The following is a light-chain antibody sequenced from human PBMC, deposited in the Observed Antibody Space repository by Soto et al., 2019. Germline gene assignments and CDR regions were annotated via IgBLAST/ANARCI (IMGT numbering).Light chain of an antibody. CDR1: SSDVGDYNY. V-gene: IGLV2-14*01. Sequence: QSALTQPASVSGSPGQTITISCTGTSSDVGDYNYVSWYPQHPGKSPKLMIYDVSNRPSGVSNRFSGCKSGSTASLTISGLEAEDEGDYSCRSYTSGTTLVFGTGTKLTVL. CDR3: RSYTSGTTLV. J-gene: IGLJ1*01. CDR2: DVS.